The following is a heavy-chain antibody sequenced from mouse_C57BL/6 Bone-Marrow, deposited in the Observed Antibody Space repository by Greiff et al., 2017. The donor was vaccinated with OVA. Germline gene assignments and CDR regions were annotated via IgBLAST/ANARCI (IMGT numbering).Heavy chain of an antibody. Sequence: VQLQQSVAELVRPGASVKLSCTASGFNIKNTYMHWVKQRPEQGLEWIGRIDPANGNTKYAPKFQGKATITADTSSHTAYLQLSSLTSEDTAIYYCARYTTVVALDFDGWGTGTTVTVSS. CDR3: ARYTTVVALDFDG. V-gene: IGHV14-3*01. J-gene: IGHJ1*03. CDR2: IDPANGNT. D-gene: IGHD1-1*01. CDR1: GFNIKNTY.